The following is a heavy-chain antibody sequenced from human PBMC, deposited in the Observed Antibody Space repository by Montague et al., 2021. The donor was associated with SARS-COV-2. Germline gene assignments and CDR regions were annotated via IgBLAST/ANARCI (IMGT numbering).Heavy chain of an antibody. J-gene: IGHJ4*02. D-gene: IGHD3-22*01. CDR2: ISGSGGST. CDR3: PKLVYYDRAY. CDR1: GFTFSIYA. Sequence: SLRLSCPASGFTFSIYAMPWVRQAPGKGLEWVSAISGSGGSTYYADSVKGRFTISRDNSKDTVYLQMNTLRAGDTAVYYCPKLVYYDRAYWGQGTLVIVSP. V-gene: IGHV3-23*01.